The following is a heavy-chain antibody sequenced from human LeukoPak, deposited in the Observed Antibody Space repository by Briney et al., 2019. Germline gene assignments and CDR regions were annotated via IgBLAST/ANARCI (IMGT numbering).Heavy chain of an antibody. J-gene: IGHJ4*02. CDR2: MNPNSGNT. D-gene: IGHD2-15*01. CDR1: GYTFTSYD. Sequence: VASVKVSCKASGYTFTSYDINWVRQATGQGLEWMGWMNPNSGNTGYAQRFQGRVTMTRNTSISTAYMELSSLRSEDTAVYYCARATVREVVAAAYCFDYWGQGTLVTVSS. V-gene: IGHV1-8*01. CDR3: ARATVREVVAAAYCFDY.